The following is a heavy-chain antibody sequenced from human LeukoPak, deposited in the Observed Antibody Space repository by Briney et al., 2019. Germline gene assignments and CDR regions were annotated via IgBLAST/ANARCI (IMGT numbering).Heavy chain of an antibody. CDR3: AGDRDSSGWYLYYYYYGMDV. V-gene: IGHV3-7*01. CDR2: IKQDGSEK. CDR1: GFTFSSYW. Sequence: GGSLRLSCAASGFTFSSYWMSWVRQAPGKGLEWVANIKQDGSEKYYVDSVKGRFTISRDNAKNSLYLQMNSLRAEDTAVYYCAGDRDSSGWYLYYYYYGMDVWGQGTTVTVSS. J-gene: IGHJ6*02. D-gene: IGHD6-19*01.